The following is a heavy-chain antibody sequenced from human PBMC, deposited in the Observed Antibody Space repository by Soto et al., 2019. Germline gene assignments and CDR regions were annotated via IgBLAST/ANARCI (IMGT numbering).Heavy chain of an antibody. Sequence: PSETLSLTCTVSGDSISSSRYYWGWIRQPPGKGLEWIGSIYYSGSTYYNPSLKSRVTISVDTSKNQFSLKLSSVTAADTAVYYCARLRGLQQWLDAFDICGQGTMVTVSS. CDR3: ARLRGLQQWLDAFDI. CDR2: IYYSGST. V-gene: IGHV4-39*01. D-gene: IGHD6-19*01. CDR1: GDSISSSRYY. J-gene: IGHJ3*02.